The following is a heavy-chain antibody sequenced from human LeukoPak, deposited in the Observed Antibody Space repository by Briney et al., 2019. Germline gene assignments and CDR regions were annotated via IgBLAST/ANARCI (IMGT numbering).Heavy chain of an antibody. Sequence: KTSETLSLTCTVSGGSINSYYWSWIRQPPGKGLEWIGYIYYSGSTNYNPSLKSRVTISVDTSKNQFSLNLSSVTAADTAVYYCARHSMRSSWASPFDYWGQGTLVTVSS. V-gene: IGHV4-59*08. J-gene: IGHJ4*02. CDR1: GGSINSYY. D-gene: IGHD6-13*01. CDR3: ARHSMRSSWASPFDY. CDR2: IYYSGST.